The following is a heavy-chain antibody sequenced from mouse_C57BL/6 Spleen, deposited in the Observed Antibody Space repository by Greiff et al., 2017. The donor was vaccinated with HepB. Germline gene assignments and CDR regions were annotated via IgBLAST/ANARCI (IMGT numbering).Heavy chain of an antibody. CDR2: INPNNGGN. CDR3: ATPSYYYGSSPSWYFDV. Sequence: EVKLQESGPELVKPGASVKIPCKASGYTFTDYNMDWVKQSHGKSLEWIGDINPNNGGNIYNQKFKGKATLTVDKSSSAAYMELRSLTSEDTAGYYCATPSYYYGSSPSWYFDVWGTGTTVTVSS. V-gene: IGHV1-18*01. J-gene: IGHJ1*03. CDR1: GYTFTDYN. D-gene: IGHD1-1*01.